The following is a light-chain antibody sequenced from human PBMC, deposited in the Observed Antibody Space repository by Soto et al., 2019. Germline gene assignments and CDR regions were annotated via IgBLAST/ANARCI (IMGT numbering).Light chain of an antibody. CDR2: DVT. CDR1: SSDVGGYNY. J-gene: IGLJ1*01. Sequence: QSVLTQPASVSGSPGQSITISCTGASSDVGGYNYVSWYQQHPGKAPKLMIYDVTNRPSGVSWRFSGSKSGNTASLAISGLQAEDEADYYCCSYAGSATRLYVFGTGT. V-gene: IGLV2-14*03. CDR3: CSYAGSATRLYV.